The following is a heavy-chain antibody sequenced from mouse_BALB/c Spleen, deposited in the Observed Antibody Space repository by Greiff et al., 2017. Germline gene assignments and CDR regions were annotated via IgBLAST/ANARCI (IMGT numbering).Heavy chain of an antibody. J-gene: IGHJ2*01. D-gene: IGHD1-1*01. Sequence: SGPELVKPGASVKIPCKASGYTFTDYNMDWVKQSHGKSLEWIGDINPNNGGTIYNQKFKGKATLTVDKSSSTAYMELRSLTSEDTAVYYCARSHYGSSPFDYWGQGTTLTVSS. V-gene: IGHV1-18*01. CDR2: INPNNGGT. CDR3: ARSHYGSSPFDY. CDR1: GYTFTDYN.